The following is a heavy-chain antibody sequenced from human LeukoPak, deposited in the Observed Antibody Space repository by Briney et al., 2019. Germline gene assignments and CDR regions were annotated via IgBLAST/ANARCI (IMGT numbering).Heavy chain of an antibody. CDR3: ARDYYDSSGYYSPLDY. V-gene: IGHV4-39*07. D-gene: IGHD3-22*01. CDR2: IYYSGST. Sequence: SETLSLTCTVSGGSISSSSYYWGWIRQPPGKGLEWIGSIYYSGSTYYNPSLKSRVTISVDTSKNQFSLKLSSVTAADTAVYYCARDYYDSSGYYSPLDYWGQGTLVTVSS. CDR1: GGSISSSSYY. J-gene: IGHJ4*02.